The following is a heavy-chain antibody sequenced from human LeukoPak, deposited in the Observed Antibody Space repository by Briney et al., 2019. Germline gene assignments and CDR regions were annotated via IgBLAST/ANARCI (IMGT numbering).Heavy chain of an antibody. Sequence: GESLKISCKGSGYSFTSYWIGWVRPMPGKGLEWMGIIYPGDSDTRYGPSFQGQVTISADKSISTAYLQWSSLKASDTAMYYCAGPQGSYRYTFGWFDPWGQGTLVTVSS. CDR1: GYSFTSYW. J-gene: IGHJ5*02. V-gene: IGHV5-51*01. D-gene: IGHD3-16*02. CDR3: AGPQGSYRYTFGWFDP. CDR2: IYPGDSDT.